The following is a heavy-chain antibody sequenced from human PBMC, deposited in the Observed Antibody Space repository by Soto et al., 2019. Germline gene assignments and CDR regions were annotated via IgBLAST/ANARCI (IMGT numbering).Heavy chain of an antibody. V-gene: IGHV3-33*01. CDR3: ATEGGAGYSSRWGDS. D-gene: IGHD6-13*01. J-gene: IGHJ4*02. CDR1: GFTFSSYG. Sequence: QVQLVESGGGAVQPGRSLRLSCAASGFTFSSYGMHWVRQAPGKGLEWVAGIWYDGSRQFYADSVKGRFTISRDNSKDTLALQMDSLRSEETAVYYCATEGGAGYSSRWGDSWGQGTLVTVSS. CDR2: IWYDGSRQ.